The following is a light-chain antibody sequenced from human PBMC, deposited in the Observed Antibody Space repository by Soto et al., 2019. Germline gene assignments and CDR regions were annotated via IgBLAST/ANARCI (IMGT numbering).Light chain of an antibody. J-gene: IGKJ2*01. V-gene: IGKV4-1*01. Sequence: DIVMTQSPDSLAVSLGERATINCKSSQSVLYSSNNKNYLAWYQQRPGQPPKLLIYWASTRESGVPDRFSGSGXGTDFTLTITSLQAEDVXVXXCQQYESTPPTFGQGTKLEIK. CDR3: QQYESTPPT. CDR2: WAS. CDR1: QSVLYSSNNKNY.